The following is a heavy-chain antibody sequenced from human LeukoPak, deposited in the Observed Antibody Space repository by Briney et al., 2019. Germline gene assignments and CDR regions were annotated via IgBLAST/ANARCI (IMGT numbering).Heavy chain of an antibody. V-gene: IGHV4-4*02. CDR1: GASITNSNSVNW. CDR3: TRGDGSGSYYAFDF. CDR2: IYHDGRT. Sequence: SETQSLTCAVSGASITNSNSVNWWSWVRQPPGKGLEWIGEIYHDGRTNYNPSLKSRVTISLDKSENQFSLKLTSVTAADTALYFCTRGDGSGSYYAFDFWGQGTMVTVSS. D-gene: IGHD3-10*01. J-gene: IGHJ3*01.